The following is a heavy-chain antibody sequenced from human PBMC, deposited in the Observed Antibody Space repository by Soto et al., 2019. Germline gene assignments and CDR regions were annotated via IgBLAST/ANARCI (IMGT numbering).Heavy chain of an antibody. D-gene: IGHD3-3*01. CDR3: ARDQEFWSGYYTSLGY. J-gene: IGHJ4*02. CDR2: INPSGGST. V-gene: IGHV1-46*03. Sequence: GASVKVSCKASGYTFTSYYMHWVRQAPGQGLEWMGIINPSGGSTSYAQKFQGRVTMTRDTSTSTVYMELSSLRSEDTAVYYCARDQEFWSGYYTSLGYWGQGTLVTVSS. CDR1: GYTFTSYY.